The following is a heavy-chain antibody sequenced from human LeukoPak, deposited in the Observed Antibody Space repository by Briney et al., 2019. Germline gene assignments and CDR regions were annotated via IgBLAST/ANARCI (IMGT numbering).Heavy chain of an antibody. D-gene: IGHD7-27*01. Sequence: GSLRLSCAASGYTVSSNHMSWVRQAPGKGLEWVSVIYIGGTIYYADSVKGRFTISRDNSRSTVYLEMNSLRVEDTAVYYCARDGEDFYYDYWGQGTLVTVST. V-gene: IGHV3-66*01. CDR3: ARDGEDFYYDY. J-gene: IGHJ4*02. CDR2: IYIGGTI. CDR1: GYTVSSNH.